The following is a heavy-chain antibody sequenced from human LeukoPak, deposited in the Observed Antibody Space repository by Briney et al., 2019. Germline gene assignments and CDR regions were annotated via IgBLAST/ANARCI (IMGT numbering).Heavy chain of an antibody. D-gene: IGHD2-8*01. J-gene: IGHJ5*02. CDR1: GYTFTNYD. Sequence: ASVKVSCKTSGYTFTNYDVNWVRQAPGQGLQWLGVMNPSTGGTFFAPKFQGRVSMARNTSTNTAYMSLSSLTSDYTAVYFCARVLRFNGVLGSWGQGTLVTVSS. V-gene: IGHV1-8*02. CDR2: MNPSTGGT. CDR3: ARVLRFNGVLGS.